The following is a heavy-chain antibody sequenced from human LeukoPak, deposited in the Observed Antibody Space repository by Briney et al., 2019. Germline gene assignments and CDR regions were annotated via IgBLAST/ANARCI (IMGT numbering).Heavy chain of an antibody. CDR3: AREEYFQDSNGYSYYFHS. V-gene: IGHV4-4*07. Sequence: TSETLSLTCTVSGGSIGWDYWSWLRQSAGKGLEWLGRIYKSGSTNYNPSFRSRVTMSVDTSKNQFSLSVTSVTAADTAVYYCAREEYFQDSNGYSYYFHSWGQGSLVTVSS. CDR2: IYKSGST. D-gene: IGHD3-22*01. CDR1: GGSIGWDY. J-gene: IGHJ4*02.